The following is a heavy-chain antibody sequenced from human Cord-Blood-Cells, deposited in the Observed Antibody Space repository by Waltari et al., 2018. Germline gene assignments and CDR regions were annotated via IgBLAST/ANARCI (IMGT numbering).Heavy chain of an antibody. V-gene: IGHV4-34*01. Sequence: QVQLQQWGAGLLKPSETLSLTCAVYGGSFSGYYWSWIRQPPGKGLEWIGDSNHSGSTNYNPSLKSRVTISVDTSKNQFSLKLSSVTAADTAVYYCARGMHCSGGSCPIDYWGQGTLVTVSS. CDR1: GGSFSGYY. CDR2: SNHSGST. D-gene: IGHD2-15*01. J-gene: IGHJ4*02. CDR3: ARGMHCSGGSCPIDY.